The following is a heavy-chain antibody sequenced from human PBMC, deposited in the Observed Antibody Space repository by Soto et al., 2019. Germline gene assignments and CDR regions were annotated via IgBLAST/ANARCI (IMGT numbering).Heavy chain of an antibody. CDR2: IYYSGST. D-gene: IGHD2-15*01. CDR1: GGSISSGSYY. Sequence: QVQLQESGPGLVKPSETLSLSCTVSGGSISSGSYYWNWIRQPPGRGLEWIGYIYYSGSTNYNPSLKSRVSISVDTSKSQLSLKMTSVTAADTAVYYCARERGGWPYYYYYGMDVWGQGTTVTVSS. J-gene: IGHJ6*02. CDR3: ARERGGWPYYYYYGMDV. V-gene: IGHV4-61*01.